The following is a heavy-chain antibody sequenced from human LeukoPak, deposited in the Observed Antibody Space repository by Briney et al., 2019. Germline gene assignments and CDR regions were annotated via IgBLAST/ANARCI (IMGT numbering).Heavy chain of an antibody. CDR3: ARGIIYNNYYFDD. CDR1: EFTFNTYA. J-gene: IGHJ4*02. D-gene: IGHD3-10*01. V-gene: IGHV3-23*01. Sequence: PGGSLRLSCAASEFTFNTYAMNWVRQAPGKGLEWVSTISDSGDSTYYADSVKGRFTISRDNSKNTLYLQMNSLRAEDTAVYYCARGIIYNNYYFDDWGQGALVTVSS. CDR2: ISDSGDST.